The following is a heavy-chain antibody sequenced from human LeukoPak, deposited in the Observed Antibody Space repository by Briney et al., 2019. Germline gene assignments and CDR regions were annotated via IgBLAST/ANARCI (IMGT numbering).Heavy chain of an antibody. CDR2: MHYSGST. CDR1: GSSISSGLYY. CDR3: AKNDRGRPADY. D-gene: IGHD1-26*01. V-gene: IGHV4-39*01. J-gene: IGHJ4*02. Sequence: PSETLSLTCSVSGSSISSGLYYWSWIRQPPGKGLEWIVSMHYSGSTYYNPSLKSRVTISVDTSKNQYSLRLLSVTAADTSVYYCAKNDRGRPADYWGQGTLLTVSS.